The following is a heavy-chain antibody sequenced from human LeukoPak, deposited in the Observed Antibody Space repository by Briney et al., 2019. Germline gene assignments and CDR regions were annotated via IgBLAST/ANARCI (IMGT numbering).Heavy chain of an antibody. CDR3: AKGSYYDNSGYYYFDY. CDR1: GFTFSSYA. D-gene: IGHD3-22*01. V-gene: IGHV3-23*01. J-gene: IGHJ4*02. Sequence: GGALRLSCAASGFTFSSYAMSWVRQAPGKGLEWGSGISGSGGSTYYADSVKGGFTISRENSKNPLFLQMNSLRAEDTALYYCAKGSYYDNSGYYYFDYWGQGTLVTVSS. CDR2: ISGSGGST.